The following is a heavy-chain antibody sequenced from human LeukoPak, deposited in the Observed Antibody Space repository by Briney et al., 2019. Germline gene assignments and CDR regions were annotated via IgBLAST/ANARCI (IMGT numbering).Heavy chain of an antibody. CDR2: ISGDGGST. CDR1: GFTFDDYA. CDR3: AKAQVPTSRRHGNYYYGMDV. J-gene: IGHJ6*02. D-gene: IGHD5-12*01. Sequence: AGGSLRLSCAASGFTFDDYAMHWVRQTPGKGLEWVSLISGDGGSTYYADSVKGRFTISRDNSKNSLYLQMNSLRTEDTALYYCAKAQVPTSRRHGNYYYGMDVWGQGTTVTVSS. V-gene: IGHV3-43*02.